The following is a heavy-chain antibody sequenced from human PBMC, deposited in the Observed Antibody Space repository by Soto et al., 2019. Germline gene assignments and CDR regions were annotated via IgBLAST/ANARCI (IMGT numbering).Heavy chain of an antibody. CDR1: GFTFDDYA. CDR2: ISWNSGSI. CDR3: AKDRYYGSGSLGFPYDY. V-gene: IGHV3-9*01. Sequence: DVQLVESGGGLVQPGRSLRLSCAASGFTFDDYAMHWVRQAPGKGLEWVSGISWNSGSIGYADSVKGRFTISRDNAKNSLYLQMNSLRAEDTALYYCAKDRYYGSGSLGFPYDYWGQGTLVTVSS. J-gene: IGHJ4*02. D-gene: IGHD3-10*01.